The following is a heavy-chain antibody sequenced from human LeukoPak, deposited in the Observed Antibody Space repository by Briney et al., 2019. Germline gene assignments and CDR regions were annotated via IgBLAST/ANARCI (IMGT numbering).Heavy chain of an antibody. V-gene: IGHV4-59*01. CDR2: IYYSGST. CDR3: ARDGQLGVQDY. CDR1: GGSISSYY. D-gene: IGHD6-13*01. Sequence: SETLSLTCTVSGGSISSYYWSWIRQPPGKGLKWIGYIYYSGSTNYNPSLKNRVTISVDTSKNQFSLKLSSVTAADTAVYYCARDGQLGVQDYWGQGTLVTVSS. J-gene: IGHJ4*02.